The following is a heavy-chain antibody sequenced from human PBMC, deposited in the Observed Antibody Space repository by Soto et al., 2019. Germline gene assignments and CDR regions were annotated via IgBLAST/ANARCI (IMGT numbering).Heavy chain of an antibody. CDR1: GYTFTSYD. CDR2: MNANSGNT. Sequence: GASVKVSCKASGYTFTSYDINWVRQATGQGLEWMGWMNANSGNTSYAQKLQGRVTMTTDTSTSTAYMELRSLRSDDTAVYYCARGYDILTGYRVVGAFDIWGQGTMVTVSS. CDR3: ARGYDILTGYRVVGAFDI. J-gene: IGHJ3*02. D-gene: IGHD3-9*01. V-gene: IGHV1-8*01.